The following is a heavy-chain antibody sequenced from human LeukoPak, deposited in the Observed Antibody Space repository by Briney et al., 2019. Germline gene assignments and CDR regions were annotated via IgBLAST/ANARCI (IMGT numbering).Heavy chain of an antibody. Sequence: ASVKVSCKASGYTFTSYGISWVRQAPGQGLEWMGWISAYNGNTNYAQKLQGRVTMTTDTSTSTAYMELRSLRSDDTAVYYCARDLSADCGGDCYPLDYWGQGTLVTVSS. CDR3: ARDLSADCGGDCYPLDY. J-gene: IGHJ4*02. D-gene: IGHD2-21*02. CDR1: GYTFTSYG. CDR2: ISAYNGNT. V-gene: IGHV1-18*01.